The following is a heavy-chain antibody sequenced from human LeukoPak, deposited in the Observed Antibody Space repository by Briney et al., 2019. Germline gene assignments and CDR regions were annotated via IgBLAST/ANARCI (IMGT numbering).Heavy chain of an antibody. CDR1: GGSISSYY. Sequence: SETLSLTCTVSGGSISSYYWSWIRQPPGKGLEWIGYIYYSGSTNYNPSLKSRVAISVDTSKNHFSLKLSSVTAADTAVYYCVRGRSHWGYWGQGTLVTVSS. CDR3: VRGRSHWGY. D-gene: IGHD3-10*01. J-gene: IGHJ4*02. CDR2: IYYSGST. V-gene: IGHV4-59*01.